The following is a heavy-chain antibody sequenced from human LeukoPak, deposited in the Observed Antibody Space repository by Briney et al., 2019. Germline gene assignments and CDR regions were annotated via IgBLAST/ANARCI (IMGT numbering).Heavy chain of an antibody. CDR2: IYTSGST. J-gene: IGHJ4*02. CDR1: GGSISSYY. CDR3: ARGLVLQQLGSFDY. Sequence: PSETLSLTCTVSGGSISSYYWSWIRQPAGKGLEWIGRIYTSGSTNYNPSLKSRVTMSVDTSKNQFSLKLSSVTAADTAVYYCARGLVLQQLGSFDYWGQGTLVTVSS. D-gene: IGHD6-13*01. V-gene: IGHV4-4*07.